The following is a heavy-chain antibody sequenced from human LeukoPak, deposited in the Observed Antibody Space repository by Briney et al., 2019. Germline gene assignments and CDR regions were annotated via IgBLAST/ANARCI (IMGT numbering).Heavy chain of an antibody. CDR1: GFTFDDYA. CDR2: IYSGGTT. D-gene: IGHD6-19*01. Sequence: PGGSLRLSCAASGFTFDDYAVHWVRHAPGRGLEWVSLIYSGGTTDYADSVKGRFTISRDNSKNTLYLQMNSLRAEDTAVYYCARRLEVATLGNWFDPWGQGTLVIVSS. CDR3: ARRLEVATLGNWFDP. J-gene: IGHJ5*02. V-gene: IGHV3-53*01.